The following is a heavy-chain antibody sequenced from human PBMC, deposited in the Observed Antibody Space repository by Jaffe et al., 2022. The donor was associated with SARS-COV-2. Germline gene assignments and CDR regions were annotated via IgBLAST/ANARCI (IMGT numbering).Heavy chain of an antibody. CDR3: ARSLRYPNYYMDV. J-gene: IGHJ6*03. CDR1: GGSISSSSYY. CDR2: IYYSGST. D-gene: IGHD3-9*01. V-gene: IGHV4-39*01. Sequence: QLQLQESGPGLVKPSETLSLTCSVSGGSISSSSYYWGWIRQTPGKGLEWIGTIYYSGSTNYNPSLKSRVTISVDTSKNQFSLKLSSVTAADTAVYCCARSLRYPNYYMDVWGKGTTVTVSS.